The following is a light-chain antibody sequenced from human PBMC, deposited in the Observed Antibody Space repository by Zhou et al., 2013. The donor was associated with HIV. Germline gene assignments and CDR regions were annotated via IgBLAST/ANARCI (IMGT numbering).Light chain of an antibody. Sequence: DIQMTQSPSTLSASVGDRITITCRASQSVSTYLAWYQQRPGRAPKLLVSGASTLESGVPSRFSGSGSGTDFTLTINCLQSDDFATYYCQQYYDSLWTFGQGTKVESK. CDR3: QQYYDSLWT. V-gene: IGKV1-5*01. CDR1: QSVSTY. CDR2: GAS. J-gene: IGKJ1*01.